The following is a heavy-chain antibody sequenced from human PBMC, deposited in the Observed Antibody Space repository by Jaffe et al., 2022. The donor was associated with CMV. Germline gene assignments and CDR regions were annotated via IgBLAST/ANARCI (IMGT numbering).Heavy chain of an antibody. D-gene: IGHD1-26*01. CDR1: GFTFSSHW. CDR2: INHDGTIT. V-gene: IGHV3-74*01. CDR3: TRDVGVYWFDP. J-gene: IGHJ5*02. Sequence: EVQLVESGGGLVQPGGSLRLSCAASGFTFSSHWMHWVRQVPGKGLEWVSRINHDGTITNYADSVKGRFTMSRDNGKNTLFLQMNSLRAEDTAVYFCTRDVGVYWFDPWGQGTLVTVSS.